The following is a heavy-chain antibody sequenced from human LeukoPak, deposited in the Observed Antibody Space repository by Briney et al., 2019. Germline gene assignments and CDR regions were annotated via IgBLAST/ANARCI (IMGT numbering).Heavy chain of an antibody. CDR2: ISGSGGST. V-gene: IGHV3-23*01. J-gene: IGHJ4*02. CDR3: AKDLQGALRSLEWLGGLGY. D-gene: IGHD3-3*01. Sequence: GGSLRLSCAASGFTFSSYAMSWVRQAPGKGLEWVSAISGSGGSTYYADSVKGRFTISRDNSKNTLYLQMNSLRAEDTAVYYCAKDLQGALRSLEWLGGLGYWGQGTLVTVSS. CDR1: GFTFSSYA.